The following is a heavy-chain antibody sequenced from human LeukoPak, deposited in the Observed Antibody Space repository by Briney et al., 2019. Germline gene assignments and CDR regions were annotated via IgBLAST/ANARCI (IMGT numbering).Heavy chain of an antibody. Sequence: ASVKVSCKASGYTFTTYDINWVRQATGQGLEWMGWMNPNSGNTGYAQKFQGRVNITRNTSISTAYMELSSLRSEDTAVYYCARCESSRSDIWFDPWGQGTLVTVSS. CDR2: MNPNSGNT. CDR1: GYTFTTYD. V-gene: IGHV1-8*03. J-gene: IGHJ5*02. D-gene: IGHD6-13*01. CDR3: ARCESSRSDIWFDP.